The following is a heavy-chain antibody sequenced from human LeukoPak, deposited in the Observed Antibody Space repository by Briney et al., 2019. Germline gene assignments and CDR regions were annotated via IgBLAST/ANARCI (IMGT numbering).Heavy chain of an antibody. Sequence: SETLSLTCTVSGGSISSGSYYWSWIRQPAGKGLEWIGRIYTSGSTNYNPSLKSRVTISVDTSKNQFSLKLSSVTAADTAVYYCARDSHETFGYYYYGMDVWGQGTTVTVPS. J-gene: IGHJ6*02. V-gene: IGHV4-61*02. CDR3: ARDSHETFGYYYYGMDV. CDR1: GGSISSGSYY. CDR2: IYTSGST. D-gene: IGHD3-10*01.